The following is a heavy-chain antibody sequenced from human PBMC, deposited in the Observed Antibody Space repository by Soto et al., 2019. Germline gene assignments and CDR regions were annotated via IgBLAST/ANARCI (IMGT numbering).Heavy chain of an antibody. CDR3: ARLAADYYDSSGYVDY. Sequence: SETLSLTCTVSGGSISSSSYYWGWIRQPPGKGLEWIGSIYYSGSTYYNPSLKSRVTISVDTSKNQFSLKLSSVTAADTAVYYCARLAADYYDSSGYVDYWGQGTLVTVSS. J-gene: IGHJ4*02. CDR1: GGSISSSSYY. V-gene: IGHV4-39*01. D-gene: IGHD3-22*01. CDR2: IYYSGST.